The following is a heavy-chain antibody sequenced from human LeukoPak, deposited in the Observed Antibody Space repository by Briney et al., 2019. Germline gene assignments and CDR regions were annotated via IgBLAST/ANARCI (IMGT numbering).Heavy chain of an antibody. CDR3: ASGSYNYHY. CDR1: GGSISSGGYS. J-gene: IGHJ4*02. V-gene: IGHV4-30-2*01. Sequence: SETLSLTCAVSGGSISSGGYSWSWIRQPPGKGLEWIGYIYHSGSANYNPSLKSRVTISVDTSKNQFSLKLSSVTAADTAVYYCASGSYNYHYWGQGTLVTVSS. CDR2: IYHSGSA. D-gene: IGHD1-26*01.